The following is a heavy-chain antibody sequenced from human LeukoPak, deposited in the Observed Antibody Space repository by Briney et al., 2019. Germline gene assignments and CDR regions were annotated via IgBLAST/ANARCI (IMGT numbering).Heavy chain of an antibody. CDR3: ARRGDSSNWPY. CDR1: GYSFTTYW. D-gene: IGHD6-13*01. V-gene: IGHV5-51*01. CDR2: IYPGDSDT. J-gene: IGHJ4*02. Sequence: GESLKISCKGSGYSFTTYWIAWVRQMPGKGLEWMGMIYPGDSDTRYSPSFQGQVTISADKSISTAYLQWSSLKASDTAMYYCARRGDSSNWPYWGQGTLVTVSS.